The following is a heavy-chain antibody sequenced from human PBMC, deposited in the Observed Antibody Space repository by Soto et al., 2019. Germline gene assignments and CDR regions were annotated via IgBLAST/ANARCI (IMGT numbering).Heavy chain of an antibody. CDR3: ARGLWWGKLRYFDWLPERATGFDY. CDR1: GGSISSGGYY. Sequence: PSETLSLTCTVSGGSISSGGYYWSWIRQHPGKGLEWIGYIYYSGSTYYNPSLKSRVTISVDTSKNQFSLKLSSVTAADTAVYYCARGLWWGKLRYFDWLPERATGFDYWGQGTLVTVSS. J-gene: IGHJ4*02. CDR2: IYYSGST. D-gene: IGHD3-9*01. V-gene: IGHV4-31*03.